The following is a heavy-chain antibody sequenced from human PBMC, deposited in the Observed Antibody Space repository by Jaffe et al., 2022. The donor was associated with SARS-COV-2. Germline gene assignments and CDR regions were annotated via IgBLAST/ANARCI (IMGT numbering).Heavy chain of an antibody. CDR2: IWYDGSNK. V-gene: IGHV3-33*01. CDR1: GFTFSSYG. CDR3: ASGGHCSGGSCYQPPGFDY. Sequence: QVQLVESGGGVVQPGRSLRLSCAASGFTFSSYGMHWVRQAPGKGLEWVAVIWYDGSNKYYADSVKGRFTISRDNSKNTLYLQMNSLRAEDTAVYYCASGGHCSGGSCYQPPGFDYWGQGTLVTVSS. D-gene: IGHD2-15*01. J-gene: IGHJ4*02.